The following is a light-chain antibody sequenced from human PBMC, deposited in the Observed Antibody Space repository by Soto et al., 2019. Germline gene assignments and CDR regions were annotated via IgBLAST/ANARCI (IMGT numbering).Light chain of an antibody. V-gene: IGLV2-14*01. CDR1: SSDVGGYNY. CDR2: DVS. Sequence: QSVLTQPASVSGAPGQSITISCTGTSSDVGGYNYVSWYQQHPGKAPKVMIFDVSNRPSGVANRFSGSKSGNTASLTISGLQAEDEADYYCSSYTSKITVVFGGGTQLTVL. J-gene: IGLJ2*01. CDR3: SSYTSKITVV.